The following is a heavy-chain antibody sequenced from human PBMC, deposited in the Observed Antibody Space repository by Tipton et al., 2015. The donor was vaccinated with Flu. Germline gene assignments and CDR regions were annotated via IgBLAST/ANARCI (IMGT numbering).Heavy chain of an antibody. V-gene: IGHV4-38-2*02. J-gene: IGHJ3*02. CDR2: IHYSGSP. CDR1: GDSMRSDYF. CDR3: ARRGGHASSSPAFDI. D-gene: IGHD6-6*01. Sequence: TLSLTCTVSGDSMRSDYFWAWIRQAPGKGLEWIGNIHYSGSPHYNPSLKSRVTITVDTSKNQFSLRLSSVTAADTAVYFCARRGGHASSSPAFDIWGQGTMVTVSS.